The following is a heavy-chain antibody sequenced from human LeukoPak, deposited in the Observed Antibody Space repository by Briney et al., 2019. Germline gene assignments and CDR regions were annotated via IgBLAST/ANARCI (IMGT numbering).Heavy chain of an antibody. CDR3: ARDRSKGNSFFDY. CDR2: ISYDGST. D-gene: IGHD5-18*01. V-gene: IGHV4-39*07. CDR1: GASIDSGNYF. Sequence: PSETLSLTCAVSGASIDSGNYFWDWIRQPPGKGLEWIGSISYDGSTYYKPSLKSRVTISVDTSKNQFSLRLSSVTAADTAVYFCARDRSKGNSFFDYWGQGTLVTVSS. J-gene: IGHJ4*02.